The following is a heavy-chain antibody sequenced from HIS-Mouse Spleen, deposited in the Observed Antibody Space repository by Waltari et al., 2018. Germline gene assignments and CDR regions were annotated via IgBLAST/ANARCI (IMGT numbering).Heavy chain of an antibody. CDR3: ARGKGLELRWNYFDY. D-gene: IGHD1-7*01. Sequence: EVQLVESGGGLVQPGGSLRLSCAASGFTFSRYWMHWVRQAPGKGLVWVSRINSDGSSTSYADSVKGRFTISRDNAKNTLYLQMNSLRAEDTAVYYCARGKGLELRWNYFDYWGQGTLVTVSS. CDR1: GFTFSRYW. V-gene: IGHV3-74*01. CDR2: INSDGSST. J-gene: IGHJ4*02.